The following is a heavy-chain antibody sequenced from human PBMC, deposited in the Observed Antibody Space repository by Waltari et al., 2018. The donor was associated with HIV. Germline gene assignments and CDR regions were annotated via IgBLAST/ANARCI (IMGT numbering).Heavy chain of an antibody. J-gene: IGHJ4*02. Sequence: QVQLQESGPGLVKPSQTLSLTCTVSGGSIRSGGYDWSWIRQHPGKGLEWIGYIYYSGSTYYNPSLKSRVTISLDTSKNQFSLKLSSVTAADTAVYYCARTPGYSYDTPFAFDYWGQGTLVTVSS. CDR3: ARTPGYSYDTPFAFDY. V-gene: IGHV4-31*03. CDR2: IYYSGST. CDR1: GGSIRSGGYD. D-gene: IGHD5-18*01.